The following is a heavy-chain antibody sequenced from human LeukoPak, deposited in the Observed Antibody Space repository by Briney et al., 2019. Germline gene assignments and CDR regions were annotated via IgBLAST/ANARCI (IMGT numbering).Heavy chain of an antibody. D-gene: IGHD1-26*01. CDR3: ARVSESYHDY. CDR1: GFTFSSYS. CDR2: ISSSDGTI. Sequence: PGGSLRLSCAASGFTFSSYSMNWVRQAPGKGLEWVSYISSSDGTIYYADSVKGRFTFFSDNAKNSLYLQMNSLRADDTAVYYCARVSESYHDYWGQGTLVTVSS. V-gene: IGHV3-48*04. J-gene: IGHJ4*02.